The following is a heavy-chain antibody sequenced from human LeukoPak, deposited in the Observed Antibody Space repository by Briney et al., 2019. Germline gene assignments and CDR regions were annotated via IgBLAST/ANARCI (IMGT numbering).Heavy chain of an antibody. D-gene: IGHD6-6*01. V-gene: IGHV4-34*01. CDR3: ASQYSSSSYGMDV. CDR1: GGSFIGYY. Sequence: SETLSLTCAVYGGSFIGYYWSWIRQPPGKGLEWIGEINHSGSTNYNPSLKSRVTISVDTSKNQFSLKLSSVTAADTAVYYCASQYSSSSYGMDVWGQGTTVTVSS. J-gene: IGHJ6*02. CDR2: INHSGST.